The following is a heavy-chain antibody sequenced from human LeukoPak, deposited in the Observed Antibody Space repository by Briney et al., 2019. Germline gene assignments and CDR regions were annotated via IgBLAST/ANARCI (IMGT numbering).Heavy chain of an antibody. CDR3: ARDHGYSSGWSTFDY. D-gene: IGHD6-19*01. CDR1: GGTFSSYA. J-gene: IGHJ4*02. Sequence: ASVKVSCKASGGTFSSYAIGWVRQAPGQGLEWMGRIIPIFGTANYAQEFQGRVTITTDESTSTAYMELSSLRSEDTAVYYCARDHGYSSGWSTFDYWGQGTLVTVSS. V-gene: IGHV1-69*05. CDR2: IIPIFGTA.